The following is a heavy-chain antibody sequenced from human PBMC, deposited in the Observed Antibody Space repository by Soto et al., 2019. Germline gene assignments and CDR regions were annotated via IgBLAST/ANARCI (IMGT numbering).Heavy chain of an antibody. Sequence: PGGSLRLSCAASGFTFSSYSMNCVRQAPGKGLEWVSSISSSSSYIYYADSVKGRFTISRDNAKNSLYLQMNSLRAEDTAVYYCASQERTTDYYYYYGMDAWGQGTTVTVYS. CDR2: ISSSSSYI. V-gene: IGHV3-21*01. D-gene: IGHD1-1*01. CDR3: ASQERTTDYYYYYGMDA. CDR1: GFTFSSYS. J-gene: IGHJ6*02.